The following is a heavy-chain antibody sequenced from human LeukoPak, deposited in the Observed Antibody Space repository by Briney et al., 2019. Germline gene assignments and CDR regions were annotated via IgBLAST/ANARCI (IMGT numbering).Heavy chain of an antibody. D-gene: IGHD1-26*01. CDR2: ISSSGSTI. CDR3: AKELAQVGAIGLYGY. Sequence: GGSLRLSCAASGFTFSDYYMSWIRQAPGKGLEWVSYISSSGSTIYYADSVKGRFTISRDNAKNTLYLQMNSLRAEDTAVYYCAKELAQVGAIGLYGYWGQGTLVTVSS. CDR1: GFTFSDYY. J-gene: IGHJ4*02. V-gene: IGHV3-11*01.